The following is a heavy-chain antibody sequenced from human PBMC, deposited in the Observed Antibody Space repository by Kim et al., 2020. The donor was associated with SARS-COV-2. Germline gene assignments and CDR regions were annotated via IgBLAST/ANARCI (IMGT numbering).Heavy chain of an antibody. CDR3: ARDAGYSYGRVFWWFDP. J-gene: IGHJ5*02. D-gene: IGHD5-18*01. CDR1: GGSISSYY. CDR2: IYYSGST. Sequence: SETLSLTCTVSGGSISSYYWSWIRQPPGKGLEWIGYIYYSGSTNYNPSLKSRVTISVDTSKNQFSLKLSSVTAADTAVYYCARDAGYSYGRVFWWFDPWGQGTLVTVSS. V-gene: IGHV4-59*13.